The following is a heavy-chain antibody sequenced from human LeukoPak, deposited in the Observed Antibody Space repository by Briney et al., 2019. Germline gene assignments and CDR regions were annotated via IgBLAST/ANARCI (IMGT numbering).Heavy chain of an antibody. V-gene: IGHV3-30-3*01. CDR3: ATSPPLHYSGSYETFDY. D-gene: IGHD1-26*01. CDR1: GFTFSTYT. CDR2: ISYDGGKK. J-gene: IGHJ4*02. Sequence: GRSLRLSCAASGFTFSTYTMHWVRQAPGKGLEWVTFISYDGGKKYTADSVEGRFTISRDNSKNTLCLQMDNLRTEDTAVYYCATSPPLHYSGSYETFDYWGQGTLVTVSS.